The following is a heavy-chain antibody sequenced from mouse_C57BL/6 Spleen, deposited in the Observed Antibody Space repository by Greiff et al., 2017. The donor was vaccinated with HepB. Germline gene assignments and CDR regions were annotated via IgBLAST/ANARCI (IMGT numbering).Heavy chain of an antibody. CDR2: IHLNSGST. J-gene: IGHJ3*01. CDR3: ARSGTAQASWFAY. V-gene: IGHV1-64*01. CDR1: GYTFTSYW. D-gene: IGHD3-2*02. Sequence: QVQLQQPGAELVKPGASVKLSCKASGYTFTSYWMHWVKQRPGQGLEWIGMIHLNSGSTNYNEKLKSKVILTVDKSSRTAYMQLNSLTSEVSAVYYCARSGTAQASWFAYWGQGTLVTVSA.